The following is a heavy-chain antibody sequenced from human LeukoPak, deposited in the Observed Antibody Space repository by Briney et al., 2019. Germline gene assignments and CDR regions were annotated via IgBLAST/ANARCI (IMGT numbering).Heavy chain of an antibody. CDR1: GGTFSSYA. CDR3: ARDSVVQGSNDAFDS. V-gene: IGHV1-69*05. Sequence: SVKVSCKASGGTFSSYAISWVRQAPGQGLEWMGGIIPIFGTANYAQKFQGRVTITTDESTSTAYMELSSLRSEDTAVYYCARDSVVQGSNDAFDSWGQGTMVTVSS. D-gene: IGHD3-10*01. J-gene: IGHJ3*02. CDR2: IIPIFGTA.